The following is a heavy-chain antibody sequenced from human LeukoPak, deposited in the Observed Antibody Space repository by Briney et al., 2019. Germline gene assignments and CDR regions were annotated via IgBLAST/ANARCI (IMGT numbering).Heavy chain of an antibody. CDR2: INSDGINT. CDR1: GFTFSNYW. CDR3: ARDLGQYYDTSDNWFDP. Sequence: GGSLRLSCAASGFTFSNYWMHWVRQDPGKGLVRVSRINSDGINTSYADSVKGRFTISRDNAKNTLNLQMNSLRAEDTAVYYCARDLGQYYDTSDNWFDPWGQGTLVTVSS. J-gene: IGHJ5*02. D-gene: IGHD3-22*01. V-gene: IGHV3-74*01.